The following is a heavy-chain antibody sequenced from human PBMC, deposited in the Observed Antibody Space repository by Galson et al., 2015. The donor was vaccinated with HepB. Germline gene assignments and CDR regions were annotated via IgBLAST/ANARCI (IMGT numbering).Heavy chain of an antibody. CDR2: IHKTGTT. J-gene: IGHJ4*02. Sequence: TLSLTCTVSGGSISSGGYHWSWIRQLPGKGLEWIGYIHKTGTTYYNPSLKSRLTISLDTSKNEFSLKLSSVTAADTALYCCARDTTSSSIDYWGQGTLVTVSS. V-gene: IGHV4-31*03. CDR3: ARDTTSSSIDY. CDR1: GGSISSGGYH. D-gene: IGHD6-19*01.